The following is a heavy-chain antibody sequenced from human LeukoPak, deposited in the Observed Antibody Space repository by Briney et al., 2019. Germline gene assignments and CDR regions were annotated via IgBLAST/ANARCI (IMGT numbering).Heavy chain of an antibody. V-gene: IGHV1-69*05. J-gene: IGHJ4*02. D-gene: IGHD6-19*01. Sequence: GASVKVSCKASGGTFSSYAISWVRQAPGQGLEWMGGIIPIFGTANYAQKFQGRVTMTRDTSTSTVYMELSSLRSEDTAVYYCARDQVAGPYPDYWGQGTLVTVSS. CDR3: ARDQVAGPYPDY. CDR2: IIPIFGTA. CDR1: GGTFSSYA.